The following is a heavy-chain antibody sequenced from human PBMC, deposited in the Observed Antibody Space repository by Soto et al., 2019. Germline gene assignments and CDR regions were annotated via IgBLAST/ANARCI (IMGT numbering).Heavy chain of an antibody. CDR1: GFTFSNYA. V-gene: IGHV3-23*01. CDR3: ATSGQWPTNYNGMDA. Sequence: GGSLRLSCAVSGFTFSNYARNWVRQAPGKGLEWVSAIRVSDGNTVYADSVKGRFTISRDNSKNTLYLQMNSLRADDTAVYYCATSGQWPTNYNGMDAWGQGTTVTVSS. D-gene: IGHD6-19*01. CDR2: IRVSDGNT. J-gene: IGHJ6*02.